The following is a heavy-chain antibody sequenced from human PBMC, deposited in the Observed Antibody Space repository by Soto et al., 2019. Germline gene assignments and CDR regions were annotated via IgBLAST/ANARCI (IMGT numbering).Heavy chain of an antibody. CDR3: ARDDSGPEYYFDY. V-gene: IGHV3-30-3*01. Sequence: GGSLRLSCAASGFTFNKYAMHWVRQAPGKGLEWVAVISYDGNKNYYADSVKGRFTISRDNSKNTLYVQMNSLTAEDTAVYYCARDDSGPEYYFDYWGQGTLVTVS. D-gene: IGHD1-26*01. J-gene: IGHJ4*02. CDR2: ISYDGNKN. CDR1: GFTFNKYA.